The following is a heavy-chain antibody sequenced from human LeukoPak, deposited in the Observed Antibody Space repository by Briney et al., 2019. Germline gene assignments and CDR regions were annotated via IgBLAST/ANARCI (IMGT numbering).Heavy chain of an antibody. Sequence: GESLKISCKSSGYDFATYWIGWVRQMPGIGLEWMGIIYPADSDTRYSPSLQGQVTISADEFINTAYLQWSSLKASDTAMYYCARSMGSYGYDAFDIWGQGTMVTVSS. CDR2: IYPADSDT. D-gene: IGHD3-16*01. J-gene: IGHJ3*02. V-gene: IGHV5-51*01. CDR3: ARSMGSYGYDAFDI. CDR1: GYDFATYW.